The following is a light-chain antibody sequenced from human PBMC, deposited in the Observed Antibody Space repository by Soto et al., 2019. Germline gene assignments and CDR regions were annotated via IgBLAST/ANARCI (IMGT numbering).Light chain of an antibody. CDR1: RHVYINA. CDR2: GAS. Sequence: VVLTQSPATLSLSPGDRATLSCRASRHVYINALGWYQQKPGRTPTLLIYGASTRATDIPDRFSATGSGTDFSLTISSLQSEDFAVYYCQQYNNWPPWTFGQGTKVEIK. CDR3: QQYNNWPPWT. J-gene: IGKJ1*01. V-gene: IGKV3D-15*01.